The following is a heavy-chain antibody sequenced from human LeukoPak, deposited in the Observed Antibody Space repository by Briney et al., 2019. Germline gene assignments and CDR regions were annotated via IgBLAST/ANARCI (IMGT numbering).Heavy chain of an antibody. CDR3: ARDVAAMAGSDY. CDR2: ISYDGSNK. D-gene: IGHD5-18*01. J-gene: IGHJ4*02. CDR1: GFTFSSYA. Sequence: GGSLRLSCAASGFTFSSYAMHWVRQAPGKGLEWVAVISYDGSNKYYADSVKGRFTISRDNSKNTLYLQMNSLRAEDTAVYYCARDVAAMAGSDYWGQGTLVTVSS. V-gene: IGHV3-30-3*01.